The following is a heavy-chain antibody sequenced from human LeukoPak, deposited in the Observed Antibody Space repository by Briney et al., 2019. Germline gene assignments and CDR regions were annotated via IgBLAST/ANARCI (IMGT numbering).Heavy chain of an antibody. Sequence: PGGSLRLSCAASGFTFNNHDMHWVRQAPGKGLEWVGRIKSKTDGGTTDYAAPVKGRFTISRDDSKNTLYLQMNSLKTEDTAVYYCTTEGSEFHYLFGYWGQGTLVTVSS. J-gene: IGHJ4*02. CDR1: GFTFNNHD. CDR3: TTEGSEFHYLFGY. V-gene: IGHV3-15*01. CDR2: IKSKTDGGTT. D-gene: IGHD3-10*01.